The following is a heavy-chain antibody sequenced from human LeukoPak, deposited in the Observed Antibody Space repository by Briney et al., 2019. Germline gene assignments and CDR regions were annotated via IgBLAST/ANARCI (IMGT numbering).Heavy chain of an antibody. Sequence: GGSLRLSCAASGFTFSSYAMSWVRQAPGKGLEWVGRIKSRTDGGTIDYAAPVKGRFTISRDDSKNTLYLQMNSLKTEDTAVYYCSGRNFDYWGQGTLVTVSS. J-gene: IGHJ4*02. V-gene: IGHV3-15*01. CDR1: GFTFSSYA. CDR2: IKSRTDGGTI. D-gene: IGHD3-10*01. CDR3: SGRNFDY.